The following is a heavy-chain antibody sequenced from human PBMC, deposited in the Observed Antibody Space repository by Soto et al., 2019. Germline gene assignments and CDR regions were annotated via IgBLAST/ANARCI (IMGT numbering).Heavy chain of an antibody. V-gene: IGHV3-74*01. CDR2: INSDGSST. Sequence: GGSLRLSCAASGFTFSSYWMHWVRQAPGKGLVWVSRINSDGSSTSYADSVKGRFTISRDNAKNTLYLQMNSLRAEDTAVYYCARRWYCSGGSCYDYYYYMDVWGKGTTVTVSS. D-gene: IGHD2-15*01. J-gene: IGHJ6*03. CDR1: GFTFSSYW. CDR3: ARRWYCSGGSCYDYYYYMDV.